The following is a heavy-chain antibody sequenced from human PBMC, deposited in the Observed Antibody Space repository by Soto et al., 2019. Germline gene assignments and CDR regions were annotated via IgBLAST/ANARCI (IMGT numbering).Heavy chain of an antibody. J-gene: IGHJ2*01. CDR3: AKEPVGPDWYFDL. V-gene: IGHV3-23*01. Sequence: DVQLLESGGGLVQPGGSLRLSCAASGFTFRSYAMSWVRQAPGKGLEWVSGISGSGISTHYADSVKGRFTVSRDNSKNTLYLQMNSLRAEDTAVYNCAKEPVGPDWYFDLWGRGTLGPVSS. CDR1: GFTFRSYA. CDR2: ISGSGIST.